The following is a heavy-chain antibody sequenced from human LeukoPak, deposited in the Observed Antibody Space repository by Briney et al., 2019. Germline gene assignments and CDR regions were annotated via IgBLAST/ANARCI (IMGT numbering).Heavy chain of an antibody. V-gene: IGHV3-48*01. CDR2: ITRSGTNI. Sequence: GGSLRLSCAASGFTFSNYNMHWVRQAPGNGLEWVSYITRSGTNIYFADSVKGRFTISRDNAKNSLYLQMNSLRAEDTAVYYCAGDWNYGIDYWGQGTLVTVSS. CDR3: AGDWNYGIDY. D-gene: IGHD1-7*01. J-gene: IGHJ4*02. CDR1: GFTFSNYN.